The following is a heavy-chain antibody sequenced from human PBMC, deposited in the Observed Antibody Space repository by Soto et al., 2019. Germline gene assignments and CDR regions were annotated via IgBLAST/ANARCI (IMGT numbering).Heavy chain of an antibody. CDR3: ARDSSQGCSSTSCYSLGYFDL. CDR2: IYYSGST. D-gene: IGHD2-2*02. Sequence: SETLSLICTVSCGSISSGGYYWSWIRQHPGKGLEWIGYIYYSGSTYYNPSLKSRVTISVDTSKNQFSLKLSSVTAADTAVYYCARDSSQGCSSTSCYSLGYFDLWGRGTLVTVS. J-gene: IGHJ2*01. V-gene: IGHV4-31*03. CDR1: CGSISSGGYY.